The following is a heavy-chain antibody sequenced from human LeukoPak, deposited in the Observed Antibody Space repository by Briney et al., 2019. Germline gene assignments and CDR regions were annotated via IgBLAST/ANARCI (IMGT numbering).Heavy chain of an antibody. J-gene: IGHJ4*02. CDR2: LYSGGST. CDR3: AAGQLLWNYFDH. V-gene: IGHV3-66*02. D-gene: IGHD2-2*01. CDR1: GFTVSSKY. Sequence: GGSLRLSCAASGFTVSSKYMIWVRRAPGKGLEWVSVLYSGGSTYYADSVKGRFTISRDNSKNTLYLQMNSLRPEDTAVYYCAAGQLLWNYFDHWGQGTLVTVSS.